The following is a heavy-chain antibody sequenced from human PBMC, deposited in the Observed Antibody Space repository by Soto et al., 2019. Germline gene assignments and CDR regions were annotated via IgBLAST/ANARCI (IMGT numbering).Heavy chain of an antibody. V-gene: IGHV4-34*01. Sequence: PSETLSLTCAVYGGSFSGYYWSWIRQPPGKGLEWIGEINHSGSTNYNPSLKSRVTISVDTSKNQFSLKLSSVTAADTAVYYCARVKRNSDIFTGYQDYWGQGTLVTVSS. D-gene: IGHD3-9*01. J-gene: IGHJ4*02. CDR3: ARVKRNSDIFTGYQDY. CDR1: GGSFSGYY. CDR2: INHSGST.